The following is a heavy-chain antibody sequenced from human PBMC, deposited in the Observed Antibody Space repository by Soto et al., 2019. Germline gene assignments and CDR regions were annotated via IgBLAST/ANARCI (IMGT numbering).Heavy chain of an antibody. CDR2: ISGSGGST. Sequence: GGSLRLSCAASWFTIGDYAMSCVRQAPGKGLEWVSSISGSGGSTYYADSVKGRFTISRDNSKNTLYLQMNSLRADDTAAYYCPIAAADYFGYWGQGTLVTVSS. CDR1: WFTIGDYA. CDR3: PIAAADYFGY. V-gene: IGHV3-23*01. D-gene: IGHD6-13*01. J-gene: IGHJ4*02.